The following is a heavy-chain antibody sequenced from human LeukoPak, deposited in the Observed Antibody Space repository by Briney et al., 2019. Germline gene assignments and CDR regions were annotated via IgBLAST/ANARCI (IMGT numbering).Heavy chain of an antibody. V-gene: IGHV3-74*01. CDR1: GFTFSLYW. J-gene: IGHJ4*02. CDR2: LNSDGSVT. CDR3: VREYCGGDCYTDF. Sequence: GGALSLSCAASGFTFSLYWMHWLRQTPGRELVWVSRLNSDGSVTNYAASVKGRFTISRDNAKNTLYLQMNSLRAEDTALYYCVREYCGGDCYTDFWGQGTLVTVSS. D-gene: IGHD2-21*02.